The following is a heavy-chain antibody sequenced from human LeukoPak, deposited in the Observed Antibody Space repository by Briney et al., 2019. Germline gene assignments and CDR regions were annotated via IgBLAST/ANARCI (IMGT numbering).Heavy chain of an antibody. J-gene: IGHJ4*02. V-gene: IGHV3-30*04. CDR1: GFTFSSYA. CDR3: ARDPKSGWLQGGFDY. CDR2: ISYDGSNK. Sequence: GGSLRLSCAASGFTFSSYAMHWVRQAPGKGLEWVAVISYDGSNKYYAYSVKGRFTISRDNSKNTLYLQMNSLRAEDTTVYYCARDPKSGWLQGGFDYWGQGTLVTVSS. D-gene: IGHD5-24*01.